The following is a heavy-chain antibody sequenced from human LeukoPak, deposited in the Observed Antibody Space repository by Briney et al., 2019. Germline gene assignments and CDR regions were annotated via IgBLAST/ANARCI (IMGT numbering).Heavy chain of an antibody. V-gene: IGHV1-18*04. J-gene: IGHJ4*02. CDR3: ARSNSGSYYHFDY. Sequence: ASVKVSCKASGYTFTGYYIHWVRQAPGQGPEWLGWISTYNDNTYYAQKFQGRVTMTTDTSTSTAYMELMSLTSDDTAVYYCARSNSGSYYHFDYWGQGTLVTVSS. CDR1: GYTFTGYY. CDR2: ISTYNDNT. D-gene: IGHD1-26*01.